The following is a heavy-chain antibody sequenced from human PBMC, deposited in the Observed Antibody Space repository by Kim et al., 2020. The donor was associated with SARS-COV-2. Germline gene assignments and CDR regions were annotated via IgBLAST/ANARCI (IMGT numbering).Heavy chain of an antibody. CDR1: GGSISSGDYY. V-gene: IGHV4-30-4*01. J-gene: IGHJ4*02. Sequence: SETLSLTCTVSGGSISSGDYYWSWIRQPPGKGLEWIGYIYYSGSTYYNPSLKSRVTISVDTSKNQFSLKLSSVTAADTAVYYCAREKVVGRGYSDYWGQGTLVTVSS. CDR3: AREKVVGRGYSDY. D-gene: IGHD2-15*01. CDR2: IYYSGST.